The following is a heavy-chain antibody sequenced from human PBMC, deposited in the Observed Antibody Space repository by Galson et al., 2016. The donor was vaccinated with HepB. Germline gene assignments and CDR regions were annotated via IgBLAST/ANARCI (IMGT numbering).Heavy chain of an antibody. CDR3: TRDLSSGTPGP. V-gene: IGHV1-8*01. J-gene: IGHJ5*02. Sequence: SCKASGYPFSSYDFNWVRQAAGQGLEWMGWMNPISGNTGYAQKFQGRVTMTRNTSISTAYMGLSSLRSEDTAVYYCTRDLSSGTPGPWGQGTLVTVS. D-gene: IGHD1-7*01. CDR2: MNPISGNT. CDR1: GYPFSSYD.